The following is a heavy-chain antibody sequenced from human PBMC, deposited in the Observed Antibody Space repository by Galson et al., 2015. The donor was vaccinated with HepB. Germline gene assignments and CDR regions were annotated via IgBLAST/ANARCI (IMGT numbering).Heavy chain of an antibody. CDR2: ISINSGNT. J-gene: IGHJ3*02. CDR1: GYSFTSNG. D-gene: IGHD2-8*01. V-gene: IGHV1-18*04. CDR3: AATYTNGPSLEAFES. Sequence: SVKVSCKASGYSFTSNGISWVRQAPGQGLEWLGWISINSGNTNYAQRLQGRVTMSIDTSKNQFSLRLTSVTAADAAVYYCAATYTNGPSLEAFESWGQGTVITVSS.